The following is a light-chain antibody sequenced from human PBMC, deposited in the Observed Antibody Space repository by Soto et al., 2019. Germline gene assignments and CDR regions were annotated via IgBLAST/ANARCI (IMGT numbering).Light chain of an antibody. J-gene: IGLJ1*01. CDR2: EVS. V-gene: IGLV2-14*01. CDR1: SRDVGGYNY. Sequence: QSVLTQPASVSGSPGQSITISCTGTSRDVGGYNYVSWYQQHPGKAPKLMIYEVSNRPSGVSNRFSGSKSDNTASLTISGLQAEDEADYYCSSYTSFSTYVFGTGTKVTVL. CDR3: SSYTSFSTYV.